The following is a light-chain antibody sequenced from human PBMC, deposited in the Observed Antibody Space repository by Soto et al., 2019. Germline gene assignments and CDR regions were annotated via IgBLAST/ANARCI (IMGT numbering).Light chain of an antibody. Sequence: EIVLTQSPGNLSLSPGERATLSCRASQSVSSYLAWYQQKPGQAPRLLIYGASSRATGIPDRFSGSGSGTDFTLTISRLEPEDFAVYYCQQYGSLPRTFGQGTKVEIK. CDR2: GAS. CDR3: QQYGSLPRT. CDR1: QSVSSY. J-gene: IGKJ1*01. V-gene: IGKV3-20*01.